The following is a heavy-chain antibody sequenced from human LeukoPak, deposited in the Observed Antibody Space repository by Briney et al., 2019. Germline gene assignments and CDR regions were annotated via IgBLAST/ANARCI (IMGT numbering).Heavy chain of an antibody. V-gene: IGHV1-8*01. CDR2: MNPNSGNT. CDR1: GYTFTSYD. D-gene: IGHD3-10*01. J-gene: IGHJ6*02. Sequence: ASVTVSCKASGYTFTSYDINWVRQAPGQGLEWMGWMNPNSGNTGYAQKFQGRVTMTRNTSISTAYMELSSLRSEDTAVYYCARSSGRRYGMDVWGQGTTVTVSS. CDR3: ARSSGRRYGMDV.